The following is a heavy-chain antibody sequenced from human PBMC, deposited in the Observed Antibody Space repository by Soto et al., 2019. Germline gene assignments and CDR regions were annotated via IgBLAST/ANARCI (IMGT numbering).Heavy chain of an antibody. CDR2: IYWDDDH. CDR3: ARVVGAAYFDY. V-gene: IGHV2-5*02. Sequence: QITLKESGPTLVKPTQTLTLTCTFSGFSLSTSGVGVGWIRQPPGKALEWLELIYWDDDHRYSPSLKSRLTVTKDTSKNQVVLTMTNMDPVDTATYYCARVVGAAYFDYWGQGTLVTVSS. CDR1: GFSLSTSGVG. D-gene: IGHD1-26*01. J-gene: IGHJ4*02.